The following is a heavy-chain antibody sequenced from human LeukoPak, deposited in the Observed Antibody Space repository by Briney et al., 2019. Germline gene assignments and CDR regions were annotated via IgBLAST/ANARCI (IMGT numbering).Heavy chain of an antibody. V-gene: IGHV3-23*01. Sequence: GGSLRLSCAVSGFTFSSYGMSWVRQAPGQGLEWVSVISGSGGSTYYADSVNNRFTMSRDNTKNTLYQQMYSLRAEDTAVYDCAREYDSSGLLRVSYYFDYWRQGTLVTVSS. J-gene: IGHJ4*02. CDR3: AREYDSSGLLRVSYYFDY. CDR1: GFTFSSYG. CDR2: ISGSGGST. D-gene: IGHD3-22*01.